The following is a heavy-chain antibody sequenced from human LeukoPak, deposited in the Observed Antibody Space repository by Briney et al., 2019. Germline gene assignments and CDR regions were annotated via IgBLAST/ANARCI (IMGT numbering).Heavy chain of an antibody. V-gene: IGHV3-48*04. CDR1: GFTFSSFS. D-gene: IGHD4-17*01. CDR2: ITSSSSST. Sequence: GGSLRLSCAASGFTFSSFSMNWVRQAPGKGLEWISYITSSSSSTYYADSVNGRFTISRDNAKNSLYLQMNILRAGDTAVYYCARVIGSYGDSAYWGQGTLVTVSS. J-gene: IGHJ4*02. CDR3: ARVIGSYGDSAY.